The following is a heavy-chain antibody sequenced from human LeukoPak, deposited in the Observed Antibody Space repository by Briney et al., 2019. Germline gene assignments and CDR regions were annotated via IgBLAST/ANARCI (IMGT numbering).Heavy chain of an antibody. V-gene: IGHV4-61*02. CDR2: IYTSGST. CDR1: GGSISSGSYY. CDR3: ARVPQRLGDVRGVIPYYFDY. J-gene: IGHJ4*02. Sequence: SETLSLTCTVSGGSISSGSYYWSWIRQPAGKGLEWIGRIYTSGSTNYNPSLKSRVTISVDTSKNQFSLKLSSVTAADTAVYYCARVPQRLGDVRGVIPYYFDYWGQGTLVTVSS. D-gene: IGHD3-10*02.